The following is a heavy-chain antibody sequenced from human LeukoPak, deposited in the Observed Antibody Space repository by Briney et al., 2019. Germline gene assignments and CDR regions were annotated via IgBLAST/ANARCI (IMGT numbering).Heavy chain of an antibody. V-gene: IGHV1-18*01. CDR2: ISAYNGNT. J-gene: IGHJ5*02. CDR1: GYTFTSYG. D-gene: IGHD2-2*01. Sequence: GASVKVSCKASGYTFTSYGISWVRQAPGQGLEWMGWISAYNGNTNYAQKLQGRVTMTTDTSTSTAYMELRSLRSDDTAVYYCARGMSSTSFIVWFDPWGQGTLVTVSS. CDR3: ARGMSSTSFIVWFDP.